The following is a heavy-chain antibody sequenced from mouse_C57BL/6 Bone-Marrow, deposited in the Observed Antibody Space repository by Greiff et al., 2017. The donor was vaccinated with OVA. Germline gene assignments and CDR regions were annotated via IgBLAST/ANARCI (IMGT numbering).Heavy chain of an antibody. V-gene: IGHV6-3*01. D-gene: IGHD1-1*01. Sequence: EVQLVESGGGLVQPGGSMKLSCVASGFTFSNYWMNWVRQSPEKGLEWVAQIRLKSDNYATHYAESVKGRFTISRDDSKSSVYLQMNNLRAEDTGIYYCRYYGSWYFDYWGQGTTLTVAS. J-gene: IGHJ2*01. CDR3: RYYGSWYFDY. CDR2: IRLKSDNYAT. CDR1: GFTFSNYW.